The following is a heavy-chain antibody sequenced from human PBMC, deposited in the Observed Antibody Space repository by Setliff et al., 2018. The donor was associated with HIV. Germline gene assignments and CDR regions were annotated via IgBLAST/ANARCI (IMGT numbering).Heavy chain of an antibody. CDR3: ARVPVAGANWFDP. V-gene: IGHV4-61*01. CDR2: IYTSGSI. CDR1: GDSLNSGTYY. J-gene: IGHJ5*02. D-gene: IGHD2-21*01. Sequence: SETLSLTCTVSGDSLNSGTYYWGWVRQPPGKGLEWIGYIYTSGSINYNPSLKSRVTISVDTSKNQFSLKLTSVAAADTAVYYCARVPVAGANWFDPWGLGTLVTVSS.